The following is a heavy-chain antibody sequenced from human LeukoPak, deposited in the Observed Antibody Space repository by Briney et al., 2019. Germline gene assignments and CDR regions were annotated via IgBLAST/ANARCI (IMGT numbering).Heavy chain of an antibody. D-gene: IGHD2-2*01. CDR1: GFTFSSYG. CDR3: AKDWGYCSSTSCYRTPPLGPPQPYNWFDP. Sequence: GGSLRLSCAASGFTFSSYGMHWVRQAPGKGLEWVAVISYDGSNKYYADSVNGRFTISRDNSKNTLYLQMNSLRAEDTAVYYCAKDWGYCSSTSCYRTPPLGPPQPYNWFDPWGQGTLVTVSS. J-gene: IGHJ5*02. CDR2: ISYDGSNK. V-gene: IGHV3-30*18.